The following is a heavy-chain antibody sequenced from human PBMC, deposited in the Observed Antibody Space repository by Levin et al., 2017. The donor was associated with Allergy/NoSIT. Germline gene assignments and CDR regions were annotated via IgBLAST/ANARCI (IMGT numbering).Heavy chain of an antibody. CDR2: IYTSGST. CDR1: GGSISSYY. V-gene: IGHV4-4*07. D-gene: IGHD5-24*01. J-gene: IGHJ3*02. CDR3: ARVTSRWLQSYAFDI. Sequence: PSQTLSLTCTVSGGSISSYYWSWIRQPAGKGLEWIGRIYTSGSTNYNPSLKSRVTMSVDTSKNQFSLKLSSVTAADTAVYYCARVTSRWLQSYAFDIWGQGTMVTVSS.